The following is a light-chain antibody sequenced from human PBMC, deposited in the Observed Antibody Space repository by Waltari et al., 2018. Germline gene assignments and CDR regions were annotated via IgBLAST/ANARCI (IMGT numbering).Light chain of an antibody. CDR3: GTWEASLSACV. J-gene: IGLJ3*02. CDR1: PSNIGNNY. V-gene: IGLV1-47*01. Sequence: QSVLTQPPSASGTPGQRVTITCSGSPSNIGNNYVYWYQQFPGTAPKLRIWRSNQRPTGVPGVFSCSKSGTSASLRISGLRSEDEADYYCGTWEASLSACVFGGGTKLTVL. CDR2: RSN.